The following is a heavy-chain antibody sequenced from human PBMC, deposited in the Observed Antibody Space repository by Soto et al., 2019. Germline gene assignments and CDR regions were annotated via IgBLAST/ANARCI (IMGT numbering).Heavy chain of an antibody. D-gene: IGHD6-13*01. J-gene: IGHJ4*02. V-gene: IGHV3-7*05. CDR1: GFTFSSYW. CDR2: IKQDGSEK. CDR3: ARARLHSSSWYFDY. Sequence: EVQLVESGGGLVQPGGSLRLSCAASGFTFSSYWMSWVRQAPGKGLEWVANIKQDGSEKYYVDSVKGRFTISRDNAKNSLYLQMNSLRAEDTAMYYCARARLHSSSWYFDYWGQGTLVTVSS.